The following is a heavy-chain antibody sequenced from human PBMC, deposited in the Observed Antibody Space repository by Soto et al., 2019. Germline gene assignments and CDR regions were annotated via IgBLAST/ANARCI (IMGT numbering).Heavy chain of an antibody. V-gene: IGHV3-23*01. CDR3: AKDCSGGSCYPDYYYYGMDV. D-gene: IGHD2-15*01. Sequence: SLRLSCAASGFTFSSYEMNWVRQAPGKGLEWVSAISGSGGSTYYADSVKGRFTISRDNSKNTLYLQMNSLRAEDTAVYYCAKDCSGGSCYPDYYYYGMDVWGQGTTVTVSS. CDR2: ISGSGGST. J-gene: IGHJ6*02. CDR1: GFTFSSYE.